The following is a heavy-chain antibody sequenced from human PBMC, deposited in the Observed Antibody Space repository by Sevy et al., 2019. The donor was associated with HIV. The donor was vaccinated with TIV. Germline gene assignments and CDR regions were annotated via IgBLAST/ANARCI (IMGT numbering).Heavy chain of an antibody. D-gene: IGHD4-17*01. Sequence: GGSLRLSCAASGFTFSSYAMHWVRQAPGKGLEWVAVISYDGSNKYYADSVKDRFTISGDNSKNTVYLQMNSLRAEDTAVYYCARDQHDYAGNVRTGWFDPWGQGTLVTVSS. J-gene: IGHJ5*02. V-gene: IGHV3-30-3*01. CDR2: ISYDGSNK. CDR1: GFTFSSYA. CDR3: ARDQHDYAGNVRTGWFDP.